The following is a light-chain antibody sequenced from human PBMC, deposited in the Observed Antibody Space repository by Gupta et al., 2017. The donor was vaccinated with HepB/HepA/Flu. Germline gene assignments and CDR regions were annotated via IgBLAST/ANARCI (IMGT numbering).Light chain of an antibody. J-gene: IGLJ2*01. CDR2: EVS. V-gene: IGLV2-23*02. Sequence: QSALTQPASVSGSPGQSITISRTGTSSDVGTYNLVSWYQQHPGKAPKLMVYEVSKRPSGVSNRFSGSKSGNTASLTISGLQAEDEADYYCSSYAGTRTFVVFGGGTKLTVL. CDR1: SSDVGTYNL. CDR3: SSYAGTRTFVV.